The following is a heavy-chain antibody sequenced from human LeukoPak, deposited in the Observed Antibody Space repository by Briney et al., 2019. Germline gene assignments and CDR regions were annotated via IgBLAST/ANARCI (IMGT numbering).Heavy chain of an antibody. CDR3: VKDSVRGYSGYGNDGFEI. V-gene: IGHV3-23*01. J-gene: IGHJ3*02. CDR1: GFPFSSYA. D-gene: IGHD5-12*01. CDR2: ITGTADNT. Sequence: GGSLRLSCAASGFPFSSYAMSWVRLAPGKGLEWVSVITGTADNTSYADSVKGRFTISRDKSTNTLCLQMNSLRAEDTAVYYCVKDSVRGYSGYGNDGFEIWGQGTMVTVSS.